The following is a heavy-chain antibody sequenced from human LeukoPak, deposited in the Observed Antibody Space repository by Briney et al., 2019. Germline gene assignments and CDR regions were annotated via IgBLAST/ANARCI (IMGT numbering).Heavy chain of an antibody. D-gene: IGHD1-26*01. J-gene: IGHJ4*02. V-gene: IGHV3-23*01. Sequence: GGSLRLSCAASGFTFSSYGMTWVRQAPGKGLEWVSAISGSGGSAYYADPVKGRFTISRDNSKNTLYLQMNSLRAEDTAVYYCARQVGPDYWGQGTLVTVSS. CDR2: ISGSGGSA. CDR3: ARQVGPDY. CDR1: GFTFSSYG.